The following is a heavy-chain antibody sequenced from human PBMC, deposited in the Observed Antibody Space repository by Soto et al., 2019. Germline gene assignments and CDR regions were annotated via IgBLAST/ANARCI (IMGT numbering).Heavy chain of an antibody. Sequence: EVQLLESGGGLAQPGGSLRLSCAASGFTFRNNVLSWVRQAPGKGLDWVSGITGSGRDTYYADSVKGRFTISRDNSKNMVFLQMNNLRAEDTALYYCAKNGLDNSPSAIDSWGPGTLVTVSS. CDR3: AKNGLDNSPSAIDS. D-gene: IGHD2-8*01. V-gene: IGHV3-23*01. CDR2: ITGSGRDT. J-gene: IGHJ4*02. CDR1: GFTFRNNV.